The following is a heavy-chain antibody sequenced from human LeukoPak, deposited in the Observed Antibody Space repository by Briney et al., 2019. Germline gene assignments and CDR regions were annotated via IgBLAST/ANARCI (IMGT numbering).Heavy chain of an antibody. CDR1: GFTFSSYS. CDR2: ISSSSSYI. J-gene: IGHJ4*02. CDR3: AREAAYDFWSGLVYY. V-gene: IGHV3-21*01. D-gene: IGHD3-3*01. Sequence: PGGSLRLSCAASGFTFSSYSMNWVRQAPGKGLEWVSSISSSSSYIYYADSVKGRFTISRDNAKNSLYLQMNSLRAEDTAVYYCAREAAYDFWSGLVYYWGQGTLVTVSS.